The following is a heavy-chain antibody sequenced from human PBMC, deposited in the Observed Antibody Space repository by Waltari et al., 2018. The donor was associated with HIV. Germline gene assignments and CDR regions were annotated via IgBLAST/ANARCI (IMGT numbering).Heavy chain of an antibody. Sequence: EVRLVESGGGLVQPGGSLRLSCEASGFTFRSSWMTWVRRAPGKGREWVANIKEDGSEIHYVDSVKGLFTISRDNAKNSLYLQMNSLRAEDTAVYYCARRQQLTDWGQGTLVTVSS. CDR3: ARRQQLTD. V-gene: IGHV3-7*01. D-gene: IGHD6-13*01. CDR1: GFTFRSSW. CDR2: IKEDGSEI. J-gene: IGHJ4*02.